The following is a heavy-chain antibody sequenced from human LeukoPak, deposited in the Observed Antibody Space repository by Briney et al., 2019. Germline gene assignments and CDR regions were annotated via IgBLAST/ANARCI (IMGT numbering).Heavy chain of an antibody. Sequence: PSETLSLTCAVYGGSFSGYYWSWIRQPPGKGLEWIGEINHSGSTNYNPSLKSRVTISVDTSNNQFSLKLSSVTAADTAVYYCARGGGIAARGRGRRYFDYWGQGTLVTVSS. CDR1: GGSFSGYY. CDR2: INHSGST. J-gene: IGHJ4*02. V-gene: IGHV4-34*01. CDR3: ARGGGIAARGRGRRYFDY. D-gene: IGHD6-6*01.